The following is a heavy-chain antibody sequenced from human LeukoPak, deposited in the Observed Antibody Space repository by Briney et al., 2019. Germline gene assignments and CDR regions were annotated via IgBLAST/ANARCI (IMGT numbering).Heavy chain of an antibody. CDR3: ARVITSWFDP. D-gene: IGHD3-22*01. CDR1: GFTFSSYA. J-gene: IGHJ5*02. V-gene: IGHV3-23*01. Sequence: PGGSLRLSCAASGFTFSSYAMSWVRQAPGKGLEWVSVISGSVGSTYYADSVKGRFTISRDNAKNSLYLQMNSLRAEDTAVYYCARVITSWFDPWGQGTLVTVSS. CDR2: ISGSVGST.